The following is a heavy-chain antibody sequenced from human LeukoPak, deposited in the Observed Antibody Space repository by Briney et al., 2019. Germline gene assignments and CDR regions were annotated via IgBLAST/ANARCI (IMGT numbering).Heavy chain of an antibody. CDR2: IRYDGSNK. CDR3: AKMIVPAAIPAY. J-gene: IGHJ4*02. D-gene: IGHD2-2*02. Sequence: QPGGSLRLSCAASGLTFSSYGMPWVRQAPGKGLERVAFIRYDGSNKYYADSVRRRFTISRDNSKNTLYLQMNSLSAEDTAVYYCAKMIVPAAIPAYWGQGTLVTVSS. V-gene: IGHV3-30*02. CDR1: GLTFSSYG.